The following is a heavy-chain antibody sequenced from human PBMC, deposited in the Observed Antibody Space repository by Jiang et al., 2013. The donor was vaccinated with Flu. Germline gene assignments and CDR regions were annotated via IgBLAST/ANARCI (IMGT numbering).Heavy chain of an antibody. CDR1: GYSFTSYW. J-gene: IGHJ4*02. D-gene: IGHD2-2*02. Sequence: GAEVKKPGESLKISCKGSGYSFTSYWIGWVRQMPGKGLEWMGIIYPGDSDTRYSPSFQGQVTISADKSISTAYLQWSSLKASDTAMYYCARHGGWHCSSTSCYIVDYWGQGTLVTVSS. V-gene: IGHV5-51*01. CDR2: IYPGDSDT. CDR3: ARHGGWHCSSTSCYIVDY.